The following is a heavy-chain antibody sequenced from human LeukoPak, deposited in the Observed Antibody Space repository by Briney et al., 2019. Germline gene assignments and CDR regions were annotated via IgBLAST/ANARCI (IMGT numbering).Heavy chain of an antibody. Sequence: GGSLRLSCAASGFTFSSYWMSRVRQAPGKGLEWVANIKQDGSEKYYVDSVKGRFTISRDNAKNSLYPQMNSLRAEDTAVYYCAKVKAHYYDSSGYYSGFDYWGQGTLVTVSS. D-gene: IGHD3-22*01. V-gene: IGHV3-7*03. J-gene: IGHJ4*02. CDR2: IKQDGSEK. CDR3: AKVKAHYYDSSGYYSGFDY. CDR1: GFTFSSYW.